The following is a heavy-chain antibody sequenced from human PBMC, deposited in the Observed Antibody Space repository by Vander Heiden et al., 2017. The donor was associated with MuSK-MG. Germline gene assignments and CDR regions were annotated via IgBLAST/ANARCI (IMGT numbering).Heavy chain of an antibody. Sequence: QLQLQESGPGLVTPSETLSLTCTVSGGSISSRSYYWGWIRQPPGKGLEWIGSSYYSGSTYYNPYLNSRGSISVDTSKNQFSLKLRSVTAPEPPVYYWARHKANGYCWGSFHHGDDPWCQGTLVTVSS. CDR1: GGSISSRSYY. CDR3: ARHKANGYCWGSFHHGDDP. D-gene: IGHD3-16*01. V-gene: IGHV4-39*01. CDR2: SYYSGST. J-gene: IGHJ5*02.